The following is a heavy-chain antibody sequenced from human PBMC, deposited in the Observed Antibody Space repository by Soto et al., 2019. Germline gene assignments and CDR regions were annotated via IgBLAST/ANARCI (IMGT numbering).Heavy chain of an antibody. V-gene: IGHV3-21*01. J-gene: IGHJ6*02. Sequence: EVQLVESGGGLVKPGGSLRLSCAASGFTFSSYSMNWVRQAPGKGLEWVSSISSSSSYIYYADSVKGRFTISRDNAKNSLYLQMNSLRAEGTAVYYCARAPPGNYYYYGMDVWGQGTTVTVSS. CDR3: ARAPPGNYYYYGMDV. CDR2: ISSSSSYI. CDR1: GFTFSSYS. D-gene: IGHD1-26*01.